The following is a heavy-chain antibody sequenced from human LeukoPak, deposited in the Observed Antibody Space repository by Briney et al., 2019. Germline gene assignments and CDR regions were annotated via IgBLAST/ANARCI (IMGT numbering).Heavy chain of an antibody. V-gene: IGHV1-46*01. CDR2: INPSGGST. D-gene: IGHD2-2*01. CDR1: GYTFTSYY. Sequence: ASVKVSCKASGYTFTSYYMHWVRQAPGQGLEWMGIINPSGGSTRYAQKLQGRVTMTRDTSTSTVYMELRSLRSEDTAVYYCARIPDIVVVPAAEGIAARTFDYWGQGTLVTVSS. CDR3: ARIPDIVVVPAAEGIAARTFDY. J-gene: IGHJ4*02.